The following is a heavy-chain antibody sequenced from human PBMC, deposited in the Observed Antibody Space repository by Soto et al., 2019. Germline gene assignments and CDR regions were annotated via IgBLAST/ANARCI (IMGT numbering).Heavy chain of an antibody. CDR3: AKDRAYPRDYFHY. CDR1: GFTFSSYA. V-gene: IGHV3-23*01. Sequence: GGSLRLSCAASGFTFSSYAMSWVRQAPGKGLEWVSAISINGKGIYYADSVRGRFTISRDNSRNTVFLHMDSLRAEDTAVYYCAKDRAYPRDYFHYWGQGTLVTVSS. J-gene: IGHJ4*02. CDR2: ISINGKGI.